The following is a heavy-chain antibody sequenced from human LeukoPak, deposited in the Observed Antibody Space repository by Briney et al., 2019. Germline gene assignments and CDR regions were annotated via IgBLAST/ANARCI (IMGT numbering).Heavy chain of an antibody. Sequence: GGSLRLSCAASGFTFSDACMSWVRQAPGKGLEWVGRIKSKTDDGTTDYAAPVKGRFTISRDDSKNTLYLQMNSLKTEDTAVYYCTPAMVVTAILYFQHWGQGTLVTVSS. CDR3: TPAMVVTAILYFQH. CDR1: GFTFSDAC. J-gene: IGHJ1*01. D-gene: IGHD2-21*02. CDR2: IKSKTDDGTT. V-gene: IGHV3-15*01.